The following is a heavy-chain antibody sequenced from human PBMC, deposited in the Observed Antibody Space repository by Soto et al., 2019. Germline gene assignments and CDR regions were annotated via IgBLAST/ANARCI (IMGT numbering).Heavy chain of an antibody. CDR1: GFTVSSNY. D-gene: IGHD5-12*01. J-gene: IGHJ4*02. Sequence: PGGSLRLSCAASGFTVSSNYMSWVRQAPGKGLEWVSVIYSGGSTYYADSVKGRFTISRDNSKNTLYLQMNSLRAEDTAVYYCARDGNSGYDYYFDYWGQGTLVTVSS. CDR2: IYSGGST. V-gene: IGHV3-66*01. CDR3: ARDGNSGYDYYFDY.